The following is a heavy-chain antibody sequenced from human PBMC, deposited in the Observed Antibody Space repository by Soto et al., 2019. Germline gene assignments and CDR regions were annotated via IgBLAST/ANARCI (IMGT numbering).Heavy chain of an antibody. Sequence: ASVKVSCKASGYTFTSYDINWVRQATGQGLEWMGWMNPNSGNTGYAQKFQGRVTMTRNTSISTAYMELSSLRSEDTAVYYCARDLVLVPADSGYWFDPWGQGTLVTVSS. D-gene: IGHD2-2*01. J-gene: IGHJ5*02. CDR3: ARDLVLVPADSGYWFDP. V-gene: IGHV1-8*01. CDR1: GYTFTSYD. CDR2: MNPNSGNT.